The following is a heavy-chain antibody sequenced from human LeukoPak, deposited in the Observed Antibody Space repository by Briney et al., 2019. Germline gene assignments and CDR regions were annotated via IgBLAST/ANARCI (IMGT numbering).Heavy chain of an antibody. CDR3: ARENSGWPPDY. Sequence: EASVKVSCKASGYTFTSYGISWVRQAPGQGLEWMGWISAYNGNTNYAQKLQGRVTMTTDTSTSIAYMELRSLRSDDTAVYYCARENSGWPPDYWGQGTLVTVSS. D-gene: IGHD6-19*01. CDR1: GYTFTSYG. CDR2: ISAYNGNT. V-gene: IGHV1-18*01. J-gene: IGHJ4*02.